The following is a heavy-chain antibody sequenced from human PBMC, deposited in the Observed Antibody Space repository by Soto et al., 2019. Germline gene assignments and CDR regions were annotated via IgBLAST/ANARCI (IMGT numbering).Heavy chain of an antibody. CDR3: AQALVVTRVDGFDI. D-gene: IGHD3-10*01. V-gene: IGHV4-31*02. Sequence: QVQLREWGPGLVKPSQTLSLKCSVSGGSISTGGLYWSWIRQHPRKGLEWIGDIYYSGRTYDNPSLTSPVTISIEASKNPFSLKLTSVTAADTAVYYWAQALVVTRVDGFDIWGQGRLVTVSS. CDR1: GGSISTGGLY. J-gene: IGHJ3*02. CDR2: IYYSGRT.